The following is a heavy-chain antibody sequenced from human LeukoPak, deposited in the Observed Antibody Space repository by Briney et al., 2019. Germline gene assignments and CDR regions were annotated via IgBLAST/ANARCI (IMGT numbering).Heavy chain of an antibody. CDR3: ARVGPRSSSWQYYYGMDV. Sequence: SETLSLTCAVYGGSFSGYYWSWIRQPPGKGLEWIGEINHSGSTNYNPSLKSRVTISVDTSKNQFSLKLSSVTAADTAVYYCARVGPRSSSWQYYYGMDVWGQGTTVTVSS. V-gene: IGHV4-34*01. CDR1: GGSFSGYY. D-gene: IGHD6-13*01. CDR2: INHSGST. J-gene: IGHJ6*02.